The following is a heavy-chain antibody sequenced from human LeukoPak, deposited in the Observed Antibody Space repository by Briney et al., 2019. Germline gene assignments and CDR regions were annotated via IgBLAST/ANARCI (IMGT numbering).Heavy chain of an antibody. Sequence: GGSLDLPGAGSGXIFGSIGGHWFGRAQGKGLSGVTFIWFDGSNIHYADSVKGRVIISRDNSKSALYLQMNSLRAEDMAIYYCARDSLPMAVTGPFDHWGQGALVTVSS. CDR2: IWFDGSNI. D-gene: IGHD6-19*01. CDR1: GXIFGSIG. CDR3: ARDSLPMAVTGPFDH. V-gene: IGHV3-33*01. J-gene: IGHJ4*02.